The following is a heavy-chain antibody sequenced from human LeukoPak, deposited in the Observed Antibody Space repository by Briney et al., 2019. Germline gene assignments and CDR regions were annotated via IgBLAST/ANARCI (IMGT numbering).Heavy chain of an antibody. V-gene: IGHV3-23*01. CDR3: AKSRARITIFVAFDP. CDR1: GFTFSSYA. CDR2: ISGSGRST. Sequence: GGSLRLSCAASGFTFSSYAMSWVRQAPGKGLEWVSAISGSGRSTYYADSVKGRFTISRDNSKNTLYLQMNSLRAEDTAVYYCAKSRARITIFVAFDPWGQGTLVTVSS. J-gene: IGHJ5*02. D-gene: IGHD3-3*01.